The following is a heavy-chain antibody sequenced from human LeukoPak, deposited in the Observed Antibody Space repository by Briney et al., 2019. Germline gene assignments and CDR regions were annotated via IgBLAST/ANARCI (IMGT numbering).Heavy chain of an antibody. D-gene: IGHD3-10*01. CDR2: ISYDGSNK. J-gene: IGHJ4*02. CDR3: ARLGSGDFLLYPHFDY. Sequence: SGGSLRLSCAASGFTFSSYAMHWVRQAPGKGLEWVAVISYDGSNKYYADSVKGRFTISRDNSKNTLYLEMNSLRAEDTAVYYCARLGSGDFLLYPHFDYWGQGTLVTVSS. CDR1: GFTFSSYA. V-gene: IGHV3-30-3*01.